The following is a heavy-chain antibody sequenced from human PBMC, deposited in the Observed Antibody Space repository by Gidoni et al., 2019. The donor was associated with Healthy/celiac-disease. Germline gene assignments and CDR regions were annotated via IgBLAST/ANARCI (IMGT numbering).Heavy chain of an antibody. Sequence: QVQLPESGPGLVKPSETLSLTFTVSGGSIRSYYWSWIRQPPGKGLEWIGYIYYRWSTNYNPALKSRVTISVDTSKNQFSLKLSYVTAADTAVYYCARHEDYYDSSGHLDPWGQGTLVTVSS. CDR1: GGSIRSYY. V-gene: IGHV4-59*08. CDR2: IYYRWST. CDR3: ARHEDYYDSSGHLDP. D-gene: IGHD3-22*01. J-gene: IGHJ5*02.